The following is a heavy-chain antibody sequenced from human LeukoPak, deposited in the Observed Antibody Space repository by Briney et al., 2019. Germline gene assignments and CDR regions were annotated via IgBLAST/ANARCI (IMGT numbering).Heavy chain of an antibody. CDR2: INPNSGGT. CDR1: GYTFTGYY. V-gene: IGHV1-2*02. J-gene: IGHJ4*02. Sequence: ASVKVPCKASGYTFTGYYMHWVRQAPGQGLEWMGWINPNSGGTNYAQKFQGRVTMTRDTSISTAYMELSRLRSDDTAVYYCARDYDFWSGNIDYWGQGTLVTVSS. D-gene: IGHD3-3*01. CDR3: ARDYDFWSGNIDY.